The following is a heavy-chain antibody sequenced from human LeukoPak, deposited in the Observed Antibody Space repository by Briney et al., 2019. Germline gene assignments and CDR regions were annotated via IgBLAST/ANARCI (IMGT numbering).Heavy chain of an antibody. CDR3: ARAPGGDDAFDI. J-gene: IGHJ3*02. V-gene: IGHV6-1*01. CDR1: GDSVSSNSAT. Sequence: SQTLSLTCAISGDSVSSNSATWNWIRQSPSRGLEWLGRTYYRSKWYNDYAVSVKSRITINPDTSKNRFFLQLNSVTPEDTAVYYCARAPGGDDAFDIWGQGTMVTVSS. D-gene: IGHD7-27*01. CDR2: TYYRSKWYN.